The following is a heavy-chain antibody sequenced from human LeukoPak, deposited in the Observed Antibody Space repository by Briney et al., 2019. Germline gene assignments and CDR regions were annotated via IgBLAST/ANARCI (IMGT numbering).Heavy chain of an antibody. Sequence: SVKVSCKASGGTFSSYAISWVRQAPGQGLEWMGRIIPILGIANYAQKLQGRVTMTTDTSTSTAYMELRSLRSDDTAVYYCARSLTRDHEGFDPWGQGTLVTVSS. CDR2: IIPILGIA. J-gene: IGHJ5*02. CDR1: GGTFSSYA. V-gene: IGHV1-69*04. CDR3: ARSLTRDHEGFDP. D-gene: IGHD2-21*02.